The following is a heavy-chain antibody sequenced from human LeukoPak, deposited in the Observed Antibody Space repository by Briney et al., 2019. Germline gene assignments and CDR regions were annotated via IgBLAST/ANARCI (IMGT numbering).Heavy chain of an antibody. J-gene: IGHJ4*02. CDR1: GFSFTAYC. V-gene: IGHV3-7*01. CDR3: AKPYYDSSGVTHYFDY. Sequence: GGSLRLSCAASGFSFTAYCMAWVRQAPGTGLEGVANINPAGSETFHVDPVKVRFSISRDHAKNLVYLQMNSLRAEDTAVYYCAKPYYDSSGVTHYFDYWGQGTLVTVSS. CDR2: INPAGSET. D-gene: IGHD3-22*01.